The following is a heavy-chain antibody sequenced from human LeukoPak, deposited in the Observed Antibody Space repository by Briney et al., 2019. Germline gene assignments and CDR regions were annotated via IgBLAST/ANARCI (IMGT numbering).Heavy chain of an antibody. Sequence: GASVKVSCKASGYTFTSYGISWVRQAPGQGLEWMGWISAYNGNTNYAQKLQGRVTMTTDTSTSTAYMELRSLRSDDTAVYYCATPRMRGGVPAAPDAFDIWGQGTMVTVSS. CDR3: ATPRMRGGVPAAPDAFDI. D-gene: IGHD2-2*01. CDR1: GYTFTSYG. J-gene: IGHJ3*02. V-gene: IGHV1-18*01. CDR2: ISAYNGNT.